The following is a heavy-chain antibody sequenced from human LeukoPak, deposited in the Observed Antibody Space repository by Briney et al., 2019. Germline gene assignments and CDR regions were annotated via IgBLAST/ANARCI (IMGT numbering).Heavy chain of an antibody. CDR3: ARDXXGIXLXXFDY. Sequence: RASVKVSCKASGYTFTSYGISWVRQAPGQGLEWMGWISAYNGNTNYAQKLQGRVTMTTDTSTSTAYMELRSLRSDDPAVYYCARDXXGIXLXXFDYWGQGTLVTVSS. D-gene: IGHD5-18*01. V-gene: IGHV1-18*01. CDR1: GYTFTSYG. CDR2: ISAYNGNT. J-gene: IGHJ4*02.